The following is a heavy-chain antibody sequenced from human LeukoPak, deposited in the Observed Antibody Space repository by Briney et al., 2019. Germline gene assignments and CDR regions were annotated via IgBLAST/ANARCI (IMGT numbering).Heavy chain of an antibody. V-gene: IGHV3-23*01. Sequence: PGGSLRLSCAASGFTFSSYAMSWVRQAPGKGLDWVSAISGSGGSTYYADSVKGRFTISRDNAKNTLYLQMNSLRAEDTAVYYCAKDNSPYYYDSSGYYYGSGFGHYWGQGTLVTVSS. CDR3: AKDNSPYYYDSSGYYYGSGFGHY. D-gene: IGHD3-22*01. J-gene: IGHJ4*02. CDR2: ISGSGGST. CDR1: GFTFSSYA.